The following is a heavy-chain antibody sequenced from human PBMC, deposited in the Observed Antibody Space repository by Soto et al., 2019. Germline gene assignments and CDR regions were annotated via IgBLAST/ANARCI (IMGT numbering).Heavy chain of an antibody. CDR3: ARASWYYDSSGYYKEYYFDY. V-gene: IGHV4-30-4*01. Sequence: QVQLQESGPGLVKPSQTLSLTCTVSGGSISSGGYYWTWIRQTPGKGLEWIGNIYYSGSTFYNPSLKSRLTISVDTSKNQFSLRLSSVTAADTAVYSCARASWYYDSSGYYKEYYFDYWGQGTLVTVSS. CDR1: GGSISSGGYY. J-gene: IGHJ4*02. D-gene: IGHD3-22*01. CDR2: IYYSGST.